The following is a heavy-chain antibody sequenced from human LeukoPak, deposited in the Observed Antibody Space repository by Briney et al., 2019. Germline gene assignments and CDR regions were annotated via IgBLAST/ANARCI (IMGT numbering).Heavy chain of an antibody. V-gene: IGHV3-21*01. J-gene: IGHJ4*02. CDR2: ISSSSSYI. D-gene: IGHD3-16*02. CDR3: ARDQQGDYVWGSYRYTPLPFDY. Sequence: PGGSLRLSCAASGFTFSSYSMNWVRQAPGKGLEWVSSISSSSSYIYYADSVKGRFTISRDNAKNSLYLQMNSLRAEDTAVYYRARDQQGDYVWGSYRYTPLPFDYWGQGTLVTVSS. CDR1: GFTFSSYS.